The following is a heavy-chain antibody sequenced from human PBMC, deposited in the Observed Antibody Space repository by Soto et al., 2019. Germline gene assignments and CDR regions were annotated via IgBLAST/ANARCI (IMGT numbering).Heavy chain of an antibody. CDR3: AKEGYLRWLVQNYFDY. J-gene: IGHJ4*02. CDR2: ISGSGGST. CDR1: GFTFSSYA. Sequence: EVQLLESGGGLVQPGGSLRLSCAASGFTFSSYAMSWVRQAPGKGLEWVSAISGSGGSTYYADSVKGRFTISRDTSKNTLYLQMNSLRAEDTAVYYCAKEGYLRWLVQNYFDYWGQGTLVTVSS. V-gene: IGHV3-23*01. D-gene: IGHD6-19*01.